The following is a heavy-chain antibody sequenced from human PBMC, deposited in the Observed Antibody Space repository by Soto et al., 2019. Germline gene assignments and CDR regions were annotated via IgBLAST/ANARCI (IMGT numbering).Heavy chain of an antibody. J-gene: IGHJ6*02. V-gene: IGHV3-49*04. CDR1: GFTFSDYA. D-gene: IGHD2-21*01. Sequence: GGSLRLSCTASGFTFSDYAMSWVRQAPGKGLEWVGFIRSNAYGGTAEYAASVKGRFAISRDDSKSIAYLQMNSLKSEDTALYYCTRDPSPPSSCGGDCYGMDVWGQGTTVTVSS. CDR3: TRDPSPPSSCGGDCYGMDV. CDR2: IRSNAYGGTA.